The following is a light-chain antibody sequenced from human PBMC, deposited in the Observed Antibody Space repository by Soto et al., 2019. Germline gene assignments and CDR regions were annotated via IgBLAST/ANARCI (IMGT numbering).Light chain of an antibody. J-gene: IGKJ1*01. V-gene: IGKV1-9*01. CDR3: LRHDRYPCT. CDR2: EES. Sequence: CRPSQAVPNNMAWYQQKPGKPPKLLIYEESTLHSGVPSRFSGRKSGTQFTLTISSLQPEDFAPYYCLRHDRYPCTFGQGTKVDIK. CDR1: QAVPNN.